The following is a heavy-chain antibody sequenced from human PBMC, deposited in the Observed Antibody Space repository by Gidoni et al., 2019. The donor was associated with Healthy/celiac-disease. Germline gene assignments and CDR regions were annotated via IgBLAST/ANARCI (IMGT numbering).Heavy chain of an antibody. Sequence: EVQRVESGGGLVQPGGSLRLSCSASGFPFSSYAMHWVRQAPGKGLEYVSAISSNGGSTYYADSVKGRFTIARDNSKNTLYLQMSSLRAEDTAVYYCVKGFLWFGELVRDGMDVWGQGTTVTVSS. J-gene: IGHJ6*02. CDR1: GFPFSSYA. CDR2: ISSNGGST. CDR3: VKGFLWFGELVRDGMDV. D-gene: IGHD3-10*01. V-gene: IGHV3-64D*06.